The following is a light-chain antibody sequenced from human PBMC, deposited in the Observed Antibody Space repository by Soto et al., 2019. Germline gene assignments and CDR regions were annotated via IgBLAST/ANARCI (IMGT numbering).Light chain of an antibody. Sequence: DIQMTQSPSSLSASVGDTVTITCRASQSIDNFLNWYQQKPGKAPKLLIFAASSLHGGVPSRFSGNGSGADFTLTISSLQPEDFATYSCQERFNGPTVGQRTKVEIK. J-gene: IGKJ1*01. CDR1: QSIDNF. V-gene: IGKV1-39*01. CDR3: QERFNGPT. CDR2: AAS.